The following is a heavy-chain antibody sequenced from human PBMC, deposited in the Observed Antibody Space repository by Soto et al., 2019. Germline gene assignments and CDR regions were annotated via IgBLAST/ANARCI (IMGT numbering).Heavy chain of an antibody. CDR2: IIPILGIA. J-gene: IGHJ3*02. V-gene: IGHV1-69*02. CDR1: GGTFSSYT. Sequence: SVKVSCKASGGTFSSYTISWVRQAPGQGLEWMGRIIPILGIANYAQKFQGRVTITADKSTSTAYMELSSLRSDDTAVYYCAVTRYLSGCYKGHGAFDIWGQGTMVTVSS. CDR3: AVTRYLSGCYKGHGAFDI. D-gene: IGHD6-25*01.